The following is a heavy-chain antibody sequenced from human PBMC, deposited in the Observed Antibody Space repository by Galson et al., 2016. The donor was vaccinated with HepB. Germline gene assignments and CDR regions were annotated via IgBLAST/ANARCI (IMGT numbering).Heavy chain of an antibody. CDR2: IIPMFGTA. V-gene: IGHV1-69*06. CDR1: GGTLNCYS. D-gene: IGHD1-1*01. Sequence: SLRLSCKASGGTLNCYSISWVRQAPGQGLEWMGEIIPMFGTAYYAQQIQGRVMISADKATSTAYMELSSRRTEDTAVYYCAIAGGTEGMDVWGQGTTVTVSS. J-gene: IGHJ6*02. CDR3: AIAGGTEGMDV.